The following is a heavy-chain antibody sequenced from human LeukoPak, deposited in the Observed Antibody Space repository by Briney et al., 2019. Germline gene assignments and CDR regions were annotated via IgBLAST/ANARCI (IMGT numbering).Heavy chain of an antibody. CDR1: GYTFTGYY. D-gene: IGHD5-24*01. V-gene: IGHV1-2*02. Sequence: GASVKVSCKASGYTFTGYYMHWLRQAPGQGLEWMGWINPNSGGTNYAQKFQGRVTMTRDTSISTAYMELSRLRSDDTAVYYCARPPDGYIDGPEAYWGQGTLVTVSS. CDR3: ARPPDGYIDGPEAY. CDR2: INPNSGGT. J-gene: IGHJ4*02.